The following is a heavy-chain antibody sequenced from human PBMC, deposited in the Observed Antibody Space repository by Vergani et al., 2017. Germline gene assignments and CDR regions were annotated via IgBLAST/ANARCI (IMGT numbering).Heavy chain of an antibody. Sequence: QVQLVQSGAEVKKPGASVKVSCKASGYTFTGYYMHWVRQAPGQGLEWMGWINPNSGCTNYAKKFQGRVTMTRDTSISTAYMELSRLRSDDTAVYYCAVFEYSSSNWFDPWGQGTLVTVSS. J-gene: IGHJ5*02. CDR1: GYTFTGYY. CDR2: INPNSGCT. V-gene: IGHV1-2*02. D-gene: IGHD6-6*01. CDR3: AVFEYSSSNWFDP.